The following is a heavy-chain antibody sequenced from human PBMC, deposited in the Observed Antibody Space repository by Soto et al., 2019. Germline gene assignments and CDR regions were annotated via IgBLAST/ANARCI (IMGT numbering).Heavy chain of an antibody. CDR3: AKVRRGDSYYYYYYYYMDV. CDR1: GYTFTSYD. Sequence: GASVKVSCKASGYTFTSYDINWVRQATGQGLEWMGWMNPNSGNTGYAQKFQGRVTMTRNTSISTAYMELSSLRSEDTAVYYCAKVRRGDSYYYYYYYYMDVWGKGTTVTVSS. J-gene: IGHJ6*03. D-gene: IGHD2-21*02. CDR2: MNPNSGNT. V-gene: IGHV1-8*01.